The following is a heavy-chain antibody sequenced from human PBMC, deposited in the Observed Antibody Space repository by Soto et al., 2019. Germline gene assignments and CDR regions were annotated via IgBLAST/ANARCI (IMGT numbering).Heavy chain of an antibody. CDR3: TRDRVKVRGGYYHYYGMDV. CDR1: EFTFSVYS. V-gene: IGHV3-21*02. CDR2: ISSGSSYI. Sequence: DVQLEESGGGLVKPGGSLRLSCVASEFTFSVYSMNWVRQAPGKGLEWVSSISSGSSYIYYADSVKGRFTISRDNDKSSLFLHMNSLGVDDPGVYLVTRDRVKVRGGYYHYYGMDVWGQGTTVTVSS. D-gene: IGHD3-10*01. J-gene: IGHJ6*02.